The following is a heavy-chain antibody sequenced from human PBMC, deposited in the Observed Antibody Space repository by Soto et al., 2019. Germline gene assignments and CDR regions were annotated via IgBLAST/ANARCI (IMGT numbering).Heavy chain of an antibody. CDR1: GGSISSYY. D-gene: IGHD3-10*01. J-gene: IGHJ6*03. CDR2: IYYSGST. CDR3: ARQGIWVVRGDHSPYYYYYYMDV. Sequence: SETLSLTCTVSGGSISSYYWSWIRQPPGKGLEWIGYIYYSGSTNYNPSLKSRVTISVDTSKNQFSLKLSSVTAADTAVYYCARQGIWVVRGDHSPYYYYYYMDVWGKGTTVTVSS. V-gene: IGHV4-59*08.